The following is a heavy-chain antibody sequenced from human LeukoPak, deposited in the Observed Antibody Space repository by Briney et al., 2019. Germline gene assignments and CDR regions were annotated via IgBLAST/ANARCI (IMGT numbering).Heavy chain of an antibody. Sequence: SVKVSCKASGGTFSSYAISWVRQAPGQGLEWMGGIFPIFGTANYAQKFQGRVTITADESTSTAYMELRSLRSDDTAVYYCARTPRDYYDRLTRNWFDPWGQGTLVTVSS. D-gene: IGHD3-3*01. CDR3: ARTPRDYYDRLTRNWFDP. CDR2: IFPIFGTA. V-gene: IGHV1-69*13. CDR1: GGTFSSYA. J-gene: IGHJ5*02.